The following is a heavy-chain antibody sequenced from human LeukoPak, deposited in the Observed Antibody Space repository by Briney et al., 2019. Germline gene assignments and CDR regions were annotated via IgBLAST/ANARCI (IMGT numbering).Heavy chain of an antibody. D-gene: IGHD3-10*01. J-gene: IGHJ5*02. CDR2: ISDSGDSI. Sequence: GGSLRLSCVASGFTFSNYAMSWVRQAPGKGLEWVSGISDSGDSIYYANSVKGRLTISRDNSKNTLYLQMNSLRAEDTAVYYCAKLRITMVRGVSGHNWFDPWGQGTLVTVSS. V-gene: IGHV3-23*01. CDR3: AKLRITMVRGVSGHNWFDP. CDR1: GFTFSNYA.